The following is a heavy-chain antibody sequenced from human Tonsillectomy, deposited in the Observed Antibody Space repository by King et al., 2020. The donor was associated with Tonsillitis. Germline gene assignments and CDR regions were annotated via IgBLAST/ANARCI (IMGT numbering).Heavy chain of an antibody. Sequence: VQLVESGAEVKKPGASVKVSCKASGYTFTSYGISWVRQAPGQGLEWMGWISAYNGNTNYAQKFQGRVTMTTDTSTSTAYMELRSLRSDDTAVYSCARGSPIVVVKDAFDIWGQGTMVTVSS. CDR1: GYTFTSYG. CDR3: ARGSPIVVVKDAFDI. CDR2: ISAYNGNT. J-gene: IGHJ3*02. D-gene: IGHD3-22*01. V-gene: IGHV1-18*01.